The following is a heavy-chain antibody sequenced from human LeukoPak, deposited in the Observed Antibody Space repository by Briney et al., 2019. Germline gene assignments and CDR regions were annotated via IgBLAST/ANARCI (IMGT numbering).Heavy chain of an antibody. D-gene: IGHD2-15*01. CDR1: GYTFSYYY. V-gene: IGHV1-2*02. J-gene: IGHJ4*02. CDR2: INPNSGVT. CDR3: ARDAPQNCSGGTCFPF. Sequence: GAAVKVSCKASGYTFSYYYIHSARQATGPGMDWMGWINPNSGVTKYALKFQGRVTMTRDTSISTAYMELSGLTSDDTALYYCARDAPQNCSGGTCFPFWGQGTLVTVSS.